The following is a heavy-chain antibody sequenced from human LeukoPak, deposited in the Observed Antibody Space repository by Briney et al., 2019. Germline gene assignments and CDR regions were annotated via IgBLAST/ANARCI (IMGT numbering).Heavy chain of an antibody. CDR3: AKELSYYDSSGYYSH. V-gene: IGHV3-23*01. Sequence: GGSLRLSCAASGFTLSSYAMSWVRQAPGKGLEWVSAISGSGGSTYYADSVKGRFTISRDNSKNTLYLQMNSLRAEDTAVYYCAKELSYYDSSGYYSHWGQGTLVTVSS. D-gene: IGHD3-22*01. CDR1: GFTLSSYA. CDR2: ISGSGGST. J-gene: IGHJ4*02.